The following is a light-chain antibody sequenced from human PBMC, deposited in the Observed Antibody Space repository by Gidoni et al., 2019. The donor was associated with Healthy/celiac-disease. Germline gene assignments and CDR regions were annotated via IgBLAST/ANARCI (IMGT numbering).Light chain of an antibody. CDR1: SYNIGNNY. Sequence: QSVLTHPPAASAAPGQKVTIACSGSSYNIGNNYVSWYQQLPGTAPKLLIYDNNKRPSGIPDRFSGSKSGTSATLGITGLQTGDEANYYCGTWDSSLSAVVFGGGTKLTVL. CDR2: DNN. V-gene: IGLV1-51*01. CDR3: GTWDSSLSAVV. J-gene: IGLJ2*01.